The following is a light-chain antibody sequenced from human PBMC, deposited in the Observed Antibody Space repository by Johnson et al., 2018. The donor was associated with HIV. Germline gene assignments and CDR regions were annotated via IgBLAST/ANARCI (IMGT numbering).Light chain of an antibody. V-gene: IGLV1-51*02. CDR2: ENT. J-gene: IGLJ1*01. CDR3: GTWDSSLSAPYV. Sequence: QSVLTQPPSVSAAPGQKVTISCSGSSSNIGNNYVSWYQQLPGTAPKLLIYENTKRPSGIPDRFSGSKSGTSATLGITGLQTGDEADYYYGTWDSSLSAPYVFGTGTKVTVL. CDR1: SSNIGNNY.